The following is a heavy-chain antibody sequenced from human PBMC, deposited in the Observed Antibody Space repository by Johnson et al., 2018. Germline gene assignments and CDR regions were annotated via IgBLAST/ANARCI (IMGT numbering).Heavy chain of an antibody. Sequence: QVQLVESGGGVVQPGRSLRLSCAASGFTFSSYGMHWVRQAPGKGLEWVAVISYDGSNKYYADSVKGRFTISRDNSKNTLYLQMNSLRAEDTAVYYCANTHVEMATIGGAFDIWGQGTMVTVSS. CDR1: GFTFSSYG. J-gene: IGHJ3*02. CDR3: ANTHVEMATIGGAFDI. CDR2: ISYDGSNK. D-gene: IGHD5-24*01. V-gene: IGHV3-30*18.